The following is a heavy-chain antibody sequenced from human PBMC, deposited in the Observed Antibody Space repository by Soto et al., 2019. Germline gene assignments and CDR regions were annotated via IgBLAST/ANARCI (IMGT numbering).Heavy chain of an antibody. CDR2: IYYSGST. CDR3: ASTLLLNYDILTGYYNWDAFDI. J-gene: IGHJ3*02. D-gene: IGHD3-9*01. V-gene: IGHV4-59*08. CDR1: GGSISSYY. Sequence: SETLSLTCTVSGGSISSYYWSWIRQPPGKGLEWIGYIYYSGSTNYNPSLKSRVTISVDTSKNQFSLKLSSVTAADTAVYYCASTLLLNYDILTGYYNWDAFDIWGQGTMVTVSS.